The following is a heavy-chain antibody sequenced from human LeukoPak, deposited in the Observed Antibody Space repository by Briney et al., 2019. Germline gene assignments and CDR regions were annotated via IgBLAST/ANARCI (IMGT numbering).Heavy chain of an antibody. J-gene: IGHJ6*04. D-gene: IGHD3-10*01. CDR2: IIPIFDTA. CDR1: RGTFSSYA. CDR3: ARAVTMVRGVIMDYYYGMDV. V-gene: IGHV1-69*06. Sequence: GSSVKVSCKASRGTFSSYAFSWVGQAHGQGLEWMGGIIPIFDTANYAQKFQGRVTITADKSTSTAYMELSSLRSEDTAVYYCARAVTMVRGVIMDYYYGMDVWGKGPTVTVSS.